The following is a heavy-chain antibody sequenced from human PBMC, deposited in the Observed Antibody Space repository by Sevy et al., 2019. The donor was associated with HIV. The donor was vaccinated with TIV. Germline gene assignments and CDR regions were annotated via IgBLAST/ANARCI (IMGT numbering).Heavy chain of an antibody. CDR3: TRGPPGYSYGYHYFDY. V-gene: IGHV3-49*03. D-gene: IGHD5-18*01. Sequence: GGSLRLSCTASGFTFGDYAMSWFRQAPGKGLEWVGFIRSKAYGGTTEYAASVKGRFTISRDDSKSIAYLQMNSLKTEETAVYYCTRGPPGYSYGYHYFDYWGQGTLVTVSS. J-gene: IGHJ4*02. CDR1: GFTFGDYA. CDR2: IRSKAYGGTT.